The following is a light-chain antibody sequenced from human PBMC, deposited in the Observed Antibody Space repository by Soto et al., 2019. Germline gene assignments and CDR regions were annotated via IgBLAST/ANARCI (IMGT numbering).Light chain of an antibody. CDR1: NSDIGSYNY. V-gene: IGLV2-14*03. J-gene: IGLJ2*01. CDR2: DVS. Sequence: QSVLTQPASVSGSPGQSITISCTGTNSDIGSYNYVSWYQQHPGKAPKLMIYDVSNRPSGVSYRFSGSKSGNTASLTISGLQAEDEADYYCSSYTSRSTLGVFGGGTKLTVL. CDR3: SSYTSRSTLGV.